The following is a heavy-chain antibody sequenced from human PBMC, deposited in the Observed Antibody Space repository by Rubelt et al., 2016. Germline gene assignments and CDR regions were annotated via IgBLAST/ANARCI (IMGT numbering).Heavy chain of an antibody. CDR1: GGTFSSYA. Sequence: QVQLVQSGAEAKKPGSSVKVSCKASGGTFSSYAISWVRQAPGQGLVWMGGIIPIFGTANYAQKFQGGLTIPAGQSTSAAYMELSSLRSEDTAVYYCATPPGVGKYWGQGTLVTVSS. CDR2: IIPIFGTA. CDR3: ATPPGVGKY. D-gene: IGHD2-8*01. V-gene: IGHV1-69*01. J-gene: IGHJ4*02.